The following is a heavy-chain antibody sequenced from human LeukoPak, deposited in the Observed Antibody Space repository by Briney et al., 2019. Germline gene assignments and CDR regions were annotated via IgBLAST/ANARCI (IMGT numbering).Heavy chain of an antibody. CDR2: ISAYNGNT. J-gene: IGHJ6*03. Sequence: ASVKVSCKASGYTFASYGISWVRQAPGQGLEWMGWISAYNGNTNYAQKLQGRVTMTTDTSTSTAYMELRSLRSDDTAVYYCARDRAGPYYMDVWGKGTTVTVSS. CDR1: GYTFASYG. V-gene: IGHV1-18*01. CDR3: ARDRAGPYYMDV.